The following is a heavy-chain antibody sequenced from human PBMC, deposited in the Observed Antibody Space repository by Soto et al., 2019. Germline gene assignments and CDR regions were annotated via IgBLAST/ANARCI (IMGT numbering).Heavy chain of an antibody. CDR1: GYTFTSYD. J-gene: IGHJ6*04. D-gene: IGHD5-12*01. CDR3: ARAPSNGATNYYYRVDV. CDR2: MNPNSGNT. V-gene: IGHV1-8*01. Sequence: ASVKVSCKASGYTFTSYDINWVRQATGQGLEWMGWMNPNSGNTGYAQKFQGRVTMTRDTSISTAYMELSSLRSEDTAVYYCARAPSNGATNYYYRVDVWGKGTTVTVSS.